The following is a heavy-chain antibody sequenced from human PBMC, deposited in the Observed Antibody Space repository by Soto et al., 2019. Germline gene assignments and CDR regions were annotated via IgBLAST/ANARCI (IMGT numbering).Heavy chain of an antibody. CDR3: ARLGSYYDSSGYVSYFDY. CDR1: GGSFSGYS. J-gene: IGHJ4*02. Sequence: SETLSLTCAVYGGSFSGYSWSWIRQPPGKGLEWIGYIYHSGSTYYNPSLKSRVTISVDRSKNQFSLKLSSVTAADTAVYYCARLGSYYDSSGYVSYFDYWGQGTLVTVSS. V-gene: IGHV4-30-2*01. D-gene: IGHD3-22*01. CDR2: IYHSGST.